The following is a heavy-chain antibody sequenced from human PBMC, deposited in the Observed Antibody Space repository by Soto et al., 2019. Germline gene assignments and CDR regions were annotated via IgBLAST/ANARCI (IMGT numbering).Heavy chain of an antibody. D-gene: IGHD3-9*01. V-gene: IGHV3-21*01. CDR3: VRDIGQYFRSGYMDV. Sequence: EVQLVESGGGLVKPGESLRLSCAASGFTFYSFSMNWVRQAAGRGPEWVSSIDTTSNYIYYADSVRGRFTISRDNAKDPLYLQMHSLRAEDTAVYYCVRDIGQYFRSGYMDVWGRGTTVTVSS. J-gene: IGHJ6*03. CDR2: IDTTSNYI. CDR1: GFTFYSFS.